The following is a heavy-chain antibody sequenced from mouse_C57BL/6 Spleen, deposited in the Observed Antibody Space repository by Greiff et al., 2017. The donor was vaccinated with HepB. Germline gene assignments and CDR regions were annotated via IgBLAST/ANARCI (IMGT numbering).Heavy chain of an antibody. D-gene: IGHD1-1*01. V-gene: IGHV1-50*01. J-gene: IGHJ3*01. Sequence: VQLQQPGAELVKPGASVKLSCKASGYTFTSYWMQWVKQRPGQGLEWIGEIDPSDSYTNYNQKFKGKATLTVDTSSSTAYMQLSSLTSEDSAVYYCASLITTVVPMGFAYWGQGTLVTVSA. CDR3: ASLITTVVPMGFAY. CDR2: IDPSDSYT. CDR1: GYTFTSYW.